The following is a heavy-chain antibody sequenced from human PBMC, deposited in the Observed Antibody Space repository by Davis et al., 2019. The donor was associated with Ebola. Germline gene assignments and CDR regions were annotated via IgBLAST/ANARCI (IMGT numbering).Heavy chain of an antibody. V-gene: IGHV1-69*05. CDR2: IIPIFGTA. Sequence: AASVKVSCKASGGTFSSYAISWVRQAPGQGLEWMGGIIPIFGTANYAQKLQGRVTMTTDTSTSTAYMELRSLRSDDTAVYYCARYSGYDLGYWGQGTLVTVSS. CDR3: ARYSGYDLGY. CDR1: GGTFSSYA. D-gene: IGHD5-12*01. J-gene: IGHJ4*02.